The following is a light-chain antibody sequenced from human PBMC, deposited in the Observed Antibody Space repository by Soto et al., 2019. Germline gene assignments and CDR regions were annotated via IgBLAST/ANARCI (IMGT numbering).Light chain of an antibody. CDR3: QSYDSSLSGVV. CDR2: GKT. V-gene: IGLV1-40*01. CDR1: SSNIGAGYD. Sequence: QAVVTQPPSVSGAPGQRVTISCTGTSSNIGAGYDVHWYQQLPGTAPKLLMDGKTNRPSGFPDRFSGSKSGTSASLAITGLQAEDEADYYCQSYDSSLSGVVFGGGTKLTVL. J-gene: IGLJ2*01.